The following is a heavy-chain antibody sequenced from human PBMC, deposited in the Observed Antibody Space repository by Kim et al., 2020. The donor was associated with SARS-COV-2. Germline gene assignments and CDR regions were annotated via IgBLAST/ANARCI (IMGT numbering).Heavy chain of an antibody. V-gene: IGHV1-2*02. CDR1: GYTFTGYY. D-gene: IGHD5-18*01. Sequence: ASVKVSCKASGYTFTGYYMHWVRQAPGQGLEWMGWINPNSGGTNYAQKFQGRVTMTRDTSTSTAYMELSRLRSDDTAVYYCARYGYNYRLGNWFDPWGQGTLVTVSS. CDR3: ARYGYNYRLGNWFDP. CDR2: INPNSGGT. J-gene: IGHJ5*02.